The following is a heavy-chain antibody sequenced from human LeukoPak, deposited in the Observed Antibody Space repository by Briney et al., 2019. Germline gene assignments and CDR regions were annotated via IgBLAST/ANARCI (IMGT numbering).Heavy chain of an antibody. CDR2: INPNSGGT. D-gene: IGHD3-16*01. CDR3: ARVFSPPAGGSSVPIWFDP. V-gene: IGHV1-2*06. CDR1: GYSFSSSY. J-gene: IGHJ5*02. Sequence: GASVKVSCKASGYSFSSSYFHWVRQAPGQGLEWMGRINPNSGGTNYAQKFQGRVTMTRDTSISTAYMELSRLRSDDTAVYYCARVFSPPAGGSSVPIWFDPWGQGTLVTVSS.